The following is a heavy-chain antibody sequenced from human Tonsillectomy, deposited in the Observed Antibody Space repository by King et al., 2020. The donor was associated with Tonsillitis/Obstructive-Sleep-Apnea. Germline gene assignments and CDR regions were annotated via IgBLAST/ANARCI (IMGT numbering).Heavy chain of an antibody. J-gene: IGHJ4*02. CDR3: ARGEHYGDSSGYLLVIFDY. D-gene: IGHD3-22*01. Sequence: LQPFGSGLLKHSETLSLTCAVYGGSLSGYYWSWIRQPPGKGLEWRGELNHSGSTNYNTAHKSGVTISGYTSKNQFSLKLSSLTAADTAVYYCARGEHYGDSSGYLLVIFDYWGQGTLVTVSS. CDR1: GGSLSGYY. CDR2: LNHSGST. V-gene: IGHV4-34*01.